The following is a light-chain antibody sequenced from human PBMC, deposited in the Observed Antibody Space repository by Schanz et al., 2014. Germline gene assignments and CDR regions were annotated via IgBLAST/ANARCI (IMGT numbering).Light chain of an antibody. Sequence: QSDLTQPPSASGSPGQSVTISCTGTSSDVGGYNYVSWYQQHPGKAPKLMIYEVSKRPSGVPDRFSGSKSGNTASLTVSGLQAEDEADYYCSSYAGSKNLIFGGGTKLTVL. CDR2: EVS. CDR1: SSDVGGYNY. J-gene: IGLJ2*01. V-gene: IGLV2-8*01. CDR3: SSYAGSKNLI.